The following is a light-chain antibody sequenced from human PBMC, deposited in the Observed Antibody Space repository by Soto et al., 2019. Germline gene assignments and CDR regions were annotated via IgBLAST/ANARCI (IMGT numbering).Light chain of an antibody. J-gene: IGKJ1*01. CDR3: QLYGSSSTWT. V-gene: IGKV3-20*01. CDR1: QSVSSAY. Sequence: EIVLTQSPGTLSLSPGERATLSSRASQSVSSAYLAWYQHKPGQPPTLLIYAASSRVTGIPDRFSGSGSGTDFTLTISRLEPEDFAVYYCQLYGSSSTWTFGQGTKVEIK. CDR2: AAS.